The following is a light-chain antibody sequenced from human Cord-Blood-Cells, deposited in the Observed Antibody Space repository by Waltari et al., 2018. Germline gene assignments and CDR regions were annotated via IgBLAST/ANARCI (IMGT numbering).Light chain of an antibody. J-gene: IGLJ3*02. CDR3: SSYTSGSTWV. V-gene: IGLV2-14*03. Sequence: QSALTQPASVSGSPGQSITISCTGTSSDVGGYNYVSWYQQHPGKAPKLLYYDVSNRPSGVSNRFAGCKSGNTASLTSSGLQAEDVADYYCSSYTSGSTWVFGGGTKLTVL. CDR2: DVS. CDR1: SSDVGGYNY.